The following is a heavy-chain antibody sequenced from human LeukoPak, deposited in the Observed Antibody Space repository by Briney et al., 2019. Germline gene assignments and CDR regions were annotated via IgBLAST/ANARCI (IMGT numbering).Heavy chain of an antibody. CDR1: GFTFSNYV. CDR3: AKDERNWNYNLASQTYD. D-gene: IGHD1-7*01. V-gene: IGHV3-23*01. CDR2: ISGSGSST. J-gene: IGHJ4*02. Sequence: GGSLRLSCAASGFTFSNYVMTWVRQAPGKGLDWVSTISGSGSSTYYADSVKGRFTISRDNSKNTLYLQMNSLRVEDTAVYYCAKDERNWNYNLASQTYDWGQGTLVTVSS.